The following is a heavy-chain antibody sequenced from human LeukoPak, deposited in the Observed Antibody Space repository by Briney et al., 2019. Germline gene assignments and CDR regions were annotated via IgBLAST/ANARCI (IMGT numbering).Heavy chain of an antibody. CDR1: GGSISSYY. V-gene: IGHV4-59*12. D-gene: IGHD3-10*01. CDR2: LYSSGNT. J-gene: IGHJ5*02. CDR3: ARVLGSGSYRSPSRAYNWFDP. Sequence: PSETLSLTCTVSGGSISSYYWSWIRQPPGKGLEWIGYLYSSGNTNYNPSLKSRLTISVATSKNQFSLNLSSVTAADTAVYYCARVLGSGSYRSPSRAYNWFDPWGQGTLVTVSS.